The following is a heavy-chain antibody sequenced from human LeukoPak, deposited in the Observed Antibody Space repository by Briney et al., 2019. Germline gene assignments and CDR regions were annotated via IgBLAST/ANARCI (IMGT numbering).Heavy chain of an antibody. Sequence: ASVKVSCRASGGTFSSHAISWVRQAPGQGLEWMGGINPIFGTANYAQKYQGRVTITADESTSTAYMELSSLRSEDTAVYYCARDQGRITMIGYYYYGMDVWGQGTTVTVSS. CDR2: INPIFGTA. CDR1: GGTFSSHA. CDR3: ARDQGRITMIGYYYYGMDV. V-gene: IGHV1-69*13. J-gene: IGHJ6*02. D-gene: IGHD3-22*01.